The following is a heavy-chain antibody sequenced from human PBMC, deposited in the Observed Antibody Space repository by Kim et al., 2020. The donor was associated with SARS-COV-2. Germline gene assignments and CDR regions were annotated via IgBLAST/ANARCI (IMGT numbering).Heavy chain of an antibody. D-gene: IGHD6-19*01. CDR3: AKFGYSSDHYYGLDV. CDR2: ISAGGEKT. CDR1: GFTFSTYA. J-gene: IGHJ6*02. Sequence: GGSLRLSCAASGFTFSTYAMSWVRQAPGKGLEWVSIISAGGEKTYYADSVKGRFTISRDSSKNTLYLQMNSLRAEDTAIYYCAKFGYSSDHYYGLDVWGQGTTVTVS. V-gene: IGHV3-23*01.